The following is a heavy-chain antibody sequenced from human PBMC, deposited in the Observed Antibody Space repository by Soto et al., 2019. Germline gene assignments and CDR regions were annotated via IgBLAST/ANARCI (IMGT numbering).Heavy chain of an antibody. Sequence: QVPLVQSGAEVKKPGASVKVSCKASGYTFTSYGISWVRQAPGQGLEWMGWIGAYNGNTNYAQKLQGRVTMTTDTSTSAAYMELRSLRSDDTAVYYCATERIVGAPGGWAFDIWGQGTMVTVSS. J-gene: IGHJ3*02. V-gene: IGHV1-18*01. D-gene: IGHD1-26*01. CDR3: ATERIVGAPGGWAFDI. CDR2: IGAYNGNT. CDR1: GYTFTSYG.